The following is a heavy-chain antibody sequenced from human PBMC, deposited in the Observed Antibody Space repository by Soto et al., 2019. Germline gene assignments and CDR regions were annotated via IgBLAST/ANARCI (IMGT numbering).Heavy chain of an antibody. V-gene: IGHV4-39*01. J-gene: IGHJ5*02. Sequence: QLHLRESGPGLVKPSETLSLTCTVSGGSITSSSYYWGWIRQPPGKGLEWIGSIYYSGSTYYNPSLKSRVTISVDTSKNQFSLKLSSVTAADTAVYYCATQEVGGSYVYTFDPWGQGTQVTFSS. CDR1: GGSITSSSYY. CDR2: IYYSGST. D-gene: IGHD1-26*01. CDR3: ATQEVGGSYVYTFDP.